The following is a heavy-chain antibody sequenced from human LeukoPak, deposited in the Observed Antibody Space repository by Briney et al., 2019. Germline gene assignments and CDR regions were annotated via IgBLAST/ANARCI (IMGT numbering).Heavy chain of an antibody. V-gene: IGHV4-59*01. Sequence: SETLSLTCTVSGGSISSYYWSWIRQPPGKGLEWIGYIYYSGNTNYNPSLKSRVTISVDTSKNQFSLKLSSVTATDTAVYYCATRSTGVAATFDSWGQGALVTVSS. CDR3: ATRSTGVAATFDS. D-gene: IGHD2-15*01. CDR1: GGSISSYY. J-gene: IGHJ4*02. CDR2: IYYSGNT.